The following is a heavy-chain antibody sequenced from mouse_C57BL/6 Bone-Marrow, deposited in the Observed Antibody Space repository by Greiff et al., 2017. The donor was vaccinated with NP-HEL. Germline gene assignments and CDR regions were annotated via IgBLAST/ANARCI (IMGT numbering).Heavy chain of an antibody. D-gene: IGHD4-1*01. Sequence: QVQLQQSGPELVKPGASVKISCKASGYAFSSSWMNWVKQRPGKGLEWIGRIYPGDGDTNYNGKFKGKATLTADKSSSTAYMQLSSLTSEDSAVYFCNWDPDLFAYWGQGTLVTVSA. CDR3: NWDPDLFAY. J-gene: IGHJ3*01. CDR1: GYAFSSSW. V-gene: IGHV1-82*01. CDR2: IYPGDGDT.